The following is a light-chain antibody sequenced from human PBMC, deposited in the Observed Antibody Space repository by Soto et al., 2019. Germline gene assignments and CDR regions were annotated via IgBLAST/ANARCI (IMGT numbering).Light chain of an antibody. CDR2: AAS. J-gene: IGKJ1*01. CDR1: RDIGSD. V-gene: IGKV1-6*01. Sequence: ATHMTQSPSSLCASVGDCITITCRASRDIGSDLSWYQKKKGKAPTLMIYAASNLQSGVPSRFRGSGSGTECTLTVSSLQPEDVATYYCLQDHDDSWTFGQGTKVDIK. CDR3: LQDHDDSWT.